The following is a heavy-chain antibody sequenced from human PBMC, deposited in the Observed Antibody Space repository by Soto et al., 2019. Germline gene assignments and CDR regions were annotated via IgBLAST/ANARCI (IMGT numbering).Heavy chain of an antibody. CDR1: GFFFNNYD. J-gene: IGHJ6*02. Sequence: QLVESGGGLTQAGGSLRLSCVGSGFFFNNYDMHWVRQVRGKGLEWVSAIGAADDPYYSVSVKGRFIVSRDNAQKSLYLQMTNLRATDTAVYFCARAYKGQLPRRGDYYDALDVWGRGTTVTVSS. D-gene: IGHD2-2*01. CDR2: IGAADDP. CDR3: ARAYKGQLPRRGDYYDALDV. V-gene: IGHV3-13*05.